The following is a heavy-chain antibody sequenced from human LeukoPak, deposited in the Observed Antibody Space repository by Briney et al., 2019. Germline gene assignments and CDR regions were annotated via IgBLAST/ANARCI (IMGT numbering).Heavy chain of an antibody. V-gene: IGHV1-69*01. Sequence: ASVKVSRKASGGTFSSYAISWVRQAPGQGLEWMGGIIPIFGTANYAQKFQGRVTITADESTSTAYMELSSLRSEDTAVYYCAKKTDYDLEFDYWGQGTLVTVSS. CDR1: GGTFSSYA. J-gene: IGHJ4*02. CDR3: AKKTDYDLEFDY. CDR2: IIPIFGTA. D-gene: IGHD4-17*01.